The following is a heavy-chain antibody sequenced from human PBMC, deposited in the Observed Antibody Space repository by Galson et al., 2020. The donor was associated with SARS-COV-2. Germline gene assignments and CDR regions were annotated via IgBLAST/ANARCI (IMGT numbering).Heavy chain of an antibody. D-gene: IGHD2-2*01. CDR1: GFTFSSYA. V-gene: IGHV3-23*01. J-gene: IGHJ3*02. CDR3: AKDVEYQLPPAFDI. CDR2: ISGSGGST. Sequence: GESLKISCAASGFTFSSYAMSWVRQAPGKGLEWVSAISGSGGSTYYADSVKGRFTISRDNSKNTLYLQMNSLRAEDTAVYYCAKDVEYQLPPAFDIWGQGTMVTVSS.